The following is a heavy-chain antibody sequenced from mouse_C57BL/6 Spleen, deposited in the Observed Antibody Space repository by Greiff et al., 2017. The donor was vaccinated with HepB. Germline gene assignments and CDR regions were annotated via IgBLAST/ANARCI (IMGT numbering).Heavy chain of an antibody. D-gene: IGHD2-4*01. J-gene: IGHJ2*01. CDR2: IYPGSGST. CDR3: ARVYYDYRGYFDY. V-gene: IGHV1-55*01. CDR1: GYTFTSYW. Sequence: VQLQQPGAELVKPGASVKMSCKASGYTFTSYWITWVKQRPGQGLEWIGDIYPGSGSTNYNEKFKSKATLTVDTSSSTAYMQLSSLTSEDSAVYYCARVYYDYRGYFDYWGQGTTLTVSS.